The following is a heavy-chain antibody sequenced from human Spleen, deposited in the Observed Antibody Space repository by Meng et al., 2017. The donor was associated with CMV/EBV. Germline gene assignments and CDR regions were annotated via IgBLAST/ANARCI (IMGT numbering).Heavy chain of an antibody. V-gene: IGHV4-59*04. Sequence: SETLSLTCTVSGGSISSYYWSWIRQPPGKGLEWIGYIYYSGSTYYNPSLKSRVTISVDTSKNQFSLKLSSVTAADTAVYYCARRALRYYFDYWGQGTLVTVSS. CDR1: GGSISSYY. J-gene: IGHJ4*02. CDR3: ARRALRYYFDY. CDR2: IYYSGST. D-gene: IGHD4-17*01.